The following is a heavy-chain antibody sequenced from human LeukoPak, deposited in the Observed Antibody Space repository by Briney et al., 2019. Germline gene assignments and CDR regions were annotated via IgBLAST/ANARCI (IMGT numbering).Heavy chain of an antibody. CDR1: GYTFTSYG. Sequence: ASVKVSCKASGYTFTSYGISWVRQAPGQGLEWMGCISAYNGNTNYAEKVQGRVTMTTDTSTSTAYMELRSLRSDDTAVYYCARDVCSSSWYSSRLRNGMDVWGQGTTVTVSS. CDR3: ARDVCSSSWYSSRLRNGMDV. J-gene: IGHJ6*02. V-gene: IGHV1-18*01. CDR2: ISAYNGNT. D-gene: IGHD6-13*01.